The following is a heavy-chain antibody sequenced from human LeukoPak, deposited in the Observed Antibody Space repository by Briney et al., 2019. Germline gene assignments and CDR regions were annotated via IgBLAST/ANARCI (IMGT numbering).Heavy chain of an antibody. CDR2: IYYSGST. J-gene: IGHJ3*02. Sequence: SETLSLTCTVSGGSISSSSYYWGWIRQTPGKGLEWIGSIYYSGSTFYSPSLKSRVTMSVDTSKNQFSLKLSSVTAADTAVYYCARDSGGDSIFDIWGQGTMVTVSS. V-gene: IGHV4-39*07. D-gene: IGHD2-21*02. CDR1: GGSISSSSYY. CDR3: ARDSGGDSIFDI.